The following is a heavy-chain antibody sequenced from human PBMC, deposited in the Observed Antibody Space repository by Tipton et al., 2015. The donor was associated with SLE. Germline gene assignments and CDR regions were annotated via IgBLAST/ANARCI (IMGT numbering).Heavy chain of an antibody. CDR2: MNPNSGNT. D-gene: IGHD6-19*01. CDR1: GYTLISYD. V-gene: IGHV1-8*02. CDR3: ARVRTAVAGLGVVDY. Sequence: QLVQSGAEVKKPGASVKVSCRASGYTLISYDINWVRQATGQGLEWMGWMNPNSGNTGYAQKFQGRVTMTRNTSISTAYMELSSLRSEDTAVYFCARVRTAVAGLGVVDYWGQGTLLTVSS. J-gene: IGHJ4*02.